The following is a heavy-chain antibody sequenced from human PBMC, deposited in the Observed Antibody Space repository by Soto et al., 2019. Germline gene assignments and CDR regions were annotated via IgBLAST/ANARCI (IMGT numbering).Heavy chain of an antibody. CDR2: ISSSSSYI. Sequence: PGGSLRLSCAASGFTFSSYSMNWVRQAPGKGLEWVSSISSSSSYIYYADSVKGRFTISRDNAKNSLYLQMNSLRAEDTAVYYCARDGGYCSGGSCYYSWFDPWGQGTLVTVSS. D-gene: IGHD2-15*01. J-gene: IGHJ5*02. CDR3: ARDGGYCSGGSCYYSWFDP. V-gene: IGHV3-21*01. CDR1: GFTFSSYS.